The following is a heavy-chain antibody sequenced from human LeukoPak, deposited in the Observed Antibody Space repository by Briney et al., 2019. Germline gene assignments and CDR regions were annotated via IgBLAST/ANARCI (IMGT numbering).Heavy chain of an antibody. J-gene: IGHJ4*02. D-gene: IGHD1-26*01. CDR2: IYASGGT. V-gene: IGHV3-66*01. CDR3: VAKGEGYTGIYVFAQ. Sequence: GGSLRLSCAVSGFSVSINYMSWVRQAPGKGLEWVSVIYASGGTFYTDSVKGRFSISRDTSKNTLDLQMNGLRPDDTAVYYCVAKGEGYTGIYVFAQWGQGTLVTVSS. CDR1: GFSVSINY.